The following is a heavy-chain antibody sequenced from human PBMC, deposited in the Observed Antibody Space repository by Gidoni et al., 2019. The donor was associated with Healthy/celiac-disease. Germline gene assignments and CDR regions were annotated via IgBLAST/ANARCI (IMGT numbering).Heavy chain of an antibody. D-gene: IGHD1-26*01. CDR2: IYYSGST. J-gene: IGHJ3*02. CDR3: ARRSGGSYLAPFAFDI. CDR1: GGSISSGDYY. V-gene: IGHV4-30-4*01. Sequence: QVQLQESGPGLVKPSQTLSLTCTVSGGSISSGDYYWSWIRQPPGKGLEWIGYIYYSGSTYYNPSLKSRVTISVDTSKNQFSLKLSSVTAADTAVYYCARRSGGSYLAPFAFDIWGQGTMVTVSS.